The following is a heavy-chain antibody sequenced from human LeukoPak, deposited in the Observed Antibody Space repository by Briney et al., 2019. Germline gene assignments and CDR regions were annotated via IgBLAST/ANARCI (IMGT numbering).Heavy chain of an antibody. D-gene: IGHD1-1*01. Sequence: GGSLRLSCVGSGFTFNHYAMSWVRRAPGKGLEWVASVSENGDGTMYPDSVKGRFTISRDNSRKTVLLQVNSLRVEDAATYYCARGWTTFHHWGQGALVTVPS. CDR1: GFTFNHYA. CDR2: VSENGDGT. CDR3: ARGWTTFHH. V-gene: IGHV3-23*01. J-gene: IGHJ4*02.